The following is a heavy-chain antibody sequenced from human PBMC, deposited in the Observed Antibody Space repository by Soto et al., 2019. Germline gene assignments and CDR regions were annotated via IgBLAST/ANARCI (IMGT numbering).Heavy chain of an antibody. Sequence: PGGSLRLSCAASGFTFSIYWMSWVRQAPGKGLEWVANIKQDGSEKYNVDSLKGRFTISRDNAKNSLYLQMNSLRAEDTAVYYCARGDRSSWRGTYYYYGMDVWGQGTTVTVSS. V-gene: IGHV3-7*03. CDR1: GFTFSIYW. D-gene: IGHD6-13*01. J-gene: IGHJ6*02. CDR2: IKQDGSEK. CDR3: ARGDRSSWRGTYYYYGMDV.